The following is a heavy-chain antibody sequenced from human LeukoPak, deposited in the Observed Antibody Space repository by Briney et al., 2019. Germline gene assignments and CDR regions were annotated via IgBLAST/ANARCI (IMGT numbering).Heavy chain of an antibody. CDR3: ARRIHVLLWFGELHAFDY. D-gene: IGHD3-10*01. CDR1: GGSFSGYY. CDR2: INHSGST. Sequence: SETLSLTCAVYGGSFSGYYWSWIRQPPGKRLEWIGEINHSGSTNYNPSLKSRVTISVDTSKNQLSLKLSSVTAADTAVYYCARRIHVLLWFGELHAFDYWGQGTLVTVSS. V-gene: IGHV4-34*01. J-gene: IGHJ4*02.